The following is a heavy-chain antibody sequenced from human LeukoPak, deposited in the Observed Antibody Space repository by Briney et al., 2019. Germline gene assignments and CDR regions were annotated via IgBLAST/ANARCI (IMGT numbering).Heavy chain of an antibody. CDR3: ARVGIGVGMDV. CDR1: GGSISSYY. CDR2: IYYSGST. D-gene: IGHD3-10*01. V-gene: IGHV4-59*01. J-gene: IGHJ6*02. Sequence: SETLSLTCTVSGGSISSYYWSWIRQPPGKGLEWIGYIYYSGSTNYNPSLKSRVTISVDTSKNQFSLKLSSVTAADTAVYYCARVGIGVGMDVWGQGTTVTVSS.